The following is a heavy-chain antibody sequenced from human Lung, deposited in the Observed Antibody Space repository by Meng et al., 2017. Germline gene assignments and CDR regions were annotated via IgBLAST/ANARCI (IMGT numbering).Heavy chain of an antibody. J-gene: IGHJ4*02. CDR2: IIPSSGDA. CDR1: GYTFIDAY. D-gene: IGHD1-7*01. Sequence: QVQWVQFGAGVKKPGASVKLSCRASGYTFIDAYVHWVRQAPGQGLEWMGRIIPSSGDANSAQKFLGRVTLTWDTSISTAYMELSSLRSDNTAIYYCARDGGNYDFDYWGQGTLVTVFS. V-gene: IGHV1-2*06. CDR3: ARDGGNYDFDY.